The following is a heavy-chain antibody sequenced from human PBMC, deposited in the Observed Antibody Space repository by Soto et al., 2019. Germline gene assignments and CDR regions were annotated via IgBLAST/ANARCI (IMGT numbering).Heavy chain of an antibody. Sequence: GGSLRLSCAASGFTFSSYSMNWVRKAPGKGLEWVSSISSSSSYIYYADSVKGRFTIYRDNAKNSLYLQMNSLRAEDTAVYYCARDPAYDSSGYPPTPFDYWGQGTLVTVSS. CDR3: ARDPAYDSSGYPPTPFDY. V-gene: IGHV3-21*01. CDR1: GFTFSSYS. J-gene: IGHJ4*02. CDR2: ISSSSSYI. D-gene: IGHD3-22*01.